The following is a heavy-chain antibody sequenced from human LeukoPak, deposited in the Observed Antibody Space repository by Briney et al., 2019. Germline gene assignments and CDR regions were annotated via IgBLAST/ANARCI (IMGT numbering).Heavy chain of an antibody. D-gene: IGHD3-3*01. CDR2: IYSGGST. CDR1: GFTVSSNY. J-gene: IGHJ4*02. Sequence: PGGSLRLSCAASGFTVSSNYMSWVRQAPGKGLEWVSVIYSGGSTYYADSVKGRFTISRDNSKNTLYLQMNSLRAEDTAVYYCAKDRDFWSGYFDYWGQGTLVTVSS. V-gene: IGHV3-53*01. CDR3: AKDRDFWSGYFDY.